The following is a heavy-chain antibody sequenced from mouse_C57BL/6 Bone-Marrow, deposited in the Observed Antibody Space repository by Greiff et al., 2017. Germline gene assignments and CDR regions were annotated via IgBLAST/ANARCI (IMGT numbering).Heavy chain of an antibody. V-gene: IGHV1-54*01. D-gene: IGHD2-1*01. J-gene: IGHJ4*01. Sequence: QVQLKESGAELVRPGTSVKVSCKASGYAFTNYLIEWVKQRPGQGLEWIGVSNPGSGGTNYNEKFKGKATLTADKSSSTAYMQLSSLTSEDSAVYFCARSGGNYPLAMDYWGQGTSVTVSS. CDR3: ARSGGNYPLAMDY. CDR2: SNPGSGGT. CDR1: GYAFTNYL.